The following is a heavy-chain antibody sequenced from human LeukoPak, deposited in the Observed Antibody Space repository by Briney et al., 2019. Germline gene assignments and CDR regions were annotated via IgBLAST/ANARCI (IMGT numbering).Heavy chain of an antibody. J-gene: IGHJ4*02. V-gene: IGHV1-69*13. CDR2: IIPIFGTA. CDR3: ARVYGVAAAGGDY. Sequence: GASVKVSCKASGYTFTSYGISWVRQAPGQGLEWMGGIIPIFGTANYAQKFQGRVTITADESTSTAYMELSSLRSEDTAVYYCARVYGVAAAGGDYWGQGTLVTVSS. CDR1: GYTFTSYG. D-gene: IGHD6-13*01.